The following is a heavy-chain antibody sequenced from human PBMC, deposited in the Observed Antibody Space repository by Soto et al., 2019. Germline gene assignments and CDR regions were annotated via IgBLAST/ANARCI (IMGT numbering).Heavy chain of an antibody. CDR2: ISGSGGST. J-gene: IGHJ4*02. Sequence: EVQLLESGGGLVQPGGSLRLSCAASGFTFSSYAMSWVRQAPGKGLEWVSAISGSGGSTYYADSVKGRFTISRDNSKNTLYLQMNSLTAEDTAVYYCAKDLRYFDWFPTFDYWGKGTLVTVSS. V-gene: IGHV3-23*01. CDR3: AKDLRYFDWFPTFDY. CDR1: GFTFSSYA. D-gene: IGHD3-9*01.